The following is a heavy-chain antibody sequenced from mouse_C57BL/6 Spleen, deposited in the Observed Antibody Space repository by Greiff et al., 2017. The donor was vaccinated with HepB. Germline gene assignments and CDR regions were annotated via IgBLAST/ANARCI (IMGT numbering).Heavy chain of an antibody. D-gene: IGHD2-3*01. CDR1: GYTFTSYW. Sequence: VQLQQPGTELVKPGASVKLSCKASGYTFTSYWMHWVKQRPGQGLEWIGNINPSNGGTNYNEKFKSKATLTVDKSSSTAYMQLSSLTSEDSAVYYCARWNYDGYFYFDYWGQGTTLTVSS. CDR3: ARWNYDGYFYFDY. J-gene: IGHJ2*01. V-gene: IGHV1-53*01. CDR2: INPSNGGT.